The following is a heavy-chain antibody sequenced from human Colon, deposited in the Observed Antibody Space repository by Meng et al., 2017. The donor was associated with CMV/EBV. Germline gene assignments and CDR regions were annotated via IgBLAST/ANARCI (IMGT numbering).Heavy chain of an antibody. CDR2: IGTVGDT. CDR1: GFTFSTYD. CDR3: ARVSSAGLALDV. D-gene: IGHD3-22*01. V-gene: IGHV3-13*01. Sequence: GESLKISCTASGFTFSTYDFHWVRQPTGKGLEWVSSIGTVGDTYSIGSVKGRFIISRDNSQNTVYLQMDSLRGEDTATYYCARVSSAGLALDVWGQGTVVTVSS. J-gene: IGHJ3*01.